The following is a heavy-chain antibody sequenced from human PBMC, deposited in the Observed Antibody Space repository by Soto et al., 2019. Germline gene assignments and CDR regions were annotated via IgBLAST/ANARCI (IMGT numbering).Heavy chain of an antibody. V-gene: IGHV1-69*12. J-gene: IGHJ6*02. CDR3: ASWLKGPDIGNYYYGMDV. CDR2: IMPIFLAP. D-gene: IGHD2-15*01. Sequence: QVQLVQSGAEVKKPGSSVKVSCKASGGAFSDYAFSWVRQAPGQGLEWLGGIMPIFLAPDYVQKFQGRVTITADEFTRTAYMEMNSLRSEDTAVYYCASWLKGPDIGNYYYGMDVWGQGTTVTVS. CDR1: GGAFSDYA.